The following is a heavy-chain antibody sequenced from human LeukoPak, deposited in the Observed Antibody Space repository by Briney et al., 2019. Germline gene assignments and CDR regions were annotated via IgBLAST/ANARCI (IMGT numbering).Heavy chain of an antibody. CDR2: IYPSGST. J-gene: IGHJ4*02. CDR3: ARSLYGSGSSRWFWFDY. V-gene: IGHV4-4*07. Sequence: SETLSLTCTVSGGSIRSYYWSWIRQPAGKGLEWIGRIYPSGSTNYNPSLKSRVTMPVDTSKNQFSLKLSSVTAADTAVYYCARSLYGSGSSRWFWFDYWGQGTLVIVSS. CDR1: GGSIRSYY. D-gene: IGHD3-10*01.